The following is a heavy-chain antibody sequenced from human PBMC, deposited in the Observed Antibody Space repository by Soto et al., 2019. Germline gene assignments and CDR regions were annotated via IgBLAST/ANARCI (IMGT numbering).Heavy chain of an antibody. J-gene: IGHJ3*02. D-gene: IGHD3-3*01. Sequence: PSETLSLTCAVYGGSFSGYYLSWIRQPPGKGLEWIGEINHMGSTNYNPSLRSRVTISLDTSNNQFSLKLSSVTAADSVVYFCARVKPPPSVFVVLIAHEQRQDAAFDIWGQGTMVTVSS. CDR2: INHMGST. CDR1: GGSFSGYY. CDR3: ARVKPPPSVFVVLIAHEQRQDAAFDI. V-gene: IGHV4-34*01.